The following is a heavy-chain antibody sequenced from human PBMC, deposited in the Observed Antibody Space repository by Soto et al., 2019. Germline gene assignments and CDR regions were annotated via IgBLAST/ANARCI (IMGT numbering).Heavy chain of an antibody. Sequence: PSETLSLTCTVSGGSISSGGYYWSWIRQHPGKGLEWIGYIYYSGSTYYNPSLKSRVTISVDTSKNQFSLKLSSVTAADTAVYYWGGGGGVVNCFAPGGQGTRVTVSS. D-gene: IGHD2-21*01. V-gene: IGHV4-31*03. CDR1: GGSISSGGYY. CDR3: GGGGGVVNCFAP. J-gene: IGHJ5*02. CDR2: IYYSGST.